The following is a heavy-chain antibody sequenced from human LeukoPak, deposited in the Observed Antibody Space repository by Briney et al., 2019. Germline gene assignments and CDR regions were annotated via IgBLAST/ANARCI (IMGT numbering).Heavy chain of an antibody. CDR3: AREDLGFDP. CDR1: GGSINSYY. V-gene: IGHV4-59*01. J-gene: IGHJ5*02. Sequence: SETLSLTCTVSGGSINSYYWSWIRQPPGKGLEWIGYIYYSGNTNYNPSLKSRVTISVDTSKNQFSLKLSSVTAADTAVYYCAREDLGFDPWGQGTLVTVSS. CDR2: IYYSGNT. D-gene: IGHD1-26*01.